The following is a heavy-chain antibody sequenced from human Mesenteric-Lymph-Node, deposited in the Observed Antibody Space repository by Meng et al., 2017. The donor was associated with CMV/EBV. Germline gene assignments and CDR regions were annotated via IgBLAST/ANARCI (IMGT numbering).Heavy chain of an antibody. Sequence: GESLKISCATSGFPFSDYYMSWVRQAPGKGLEWVANIKYDGSEKYYVDSVKGRFTISRDNAKNSLYLQMNSLRAEDTAVYYCASFSAPLMDVWGQGTTVTVSS. CDR1: GFPFSDYY. V-gene: IGHV3-7*01. CDR3: ASFSAPLMDV. CDR2: IKYDGSEK. D-gene: IGHD3-10*01. J-gene: IGHJ6*02.